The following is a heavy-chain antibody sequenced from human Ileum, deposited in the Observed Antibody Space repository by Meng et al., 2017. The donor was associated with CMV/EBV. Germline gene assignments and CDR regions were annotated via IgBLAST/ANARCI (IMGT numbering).Heavy chain of an antibody. Sequence: FSAHYMDWVRQAPGKGLEWVGRTRNKANSYTTEYAASVKGRFTISRDDSKNSLYLQMNSLKTEDTAVYYCAREGVVPAATDPYFDLWGRGTLVTVSS. V-gene: IGHV3-72*01. CDR1: FSAHY. CDR2: TRNKANSYTT. CDR3: AREGVVPAATDPYFDL. D-gene: IGHD2-2*01. J-gene: IGHJ2*01.